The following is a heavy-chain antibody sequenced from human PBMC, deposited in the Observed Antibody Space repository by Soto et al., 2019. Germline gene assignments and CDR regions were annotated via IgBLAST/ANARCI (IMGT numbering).Heavy chain of an antibody. CDR2: TYYRSKWYN. J-gene: IGHJ5*02. V-gene: IGHV6-1*01. D-gene: IGHD3-10*01. Sequence: SQTLSLTCAISGDSVSSNSAAWNWIRQSTSRGLEWLGRTYYRSKWYNDYAVSVKSRITINPDTSKNQFSLQLNSVTPEDTAVYYCARDRSYYGSGSEHNWFDPWGQGTLVTVSS. CDR3: ARDRSYYGSGSEHNWFDP. CDR1: GDSVSSNSAA.